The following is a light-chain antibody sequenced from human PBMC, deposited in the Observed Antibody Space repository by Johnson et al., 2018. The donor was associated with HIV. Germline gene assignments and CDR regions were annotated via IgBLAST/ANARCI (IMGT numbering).Light chain of an antibody. CDR3: AAWDDSLNGHYV. CDR2: RNN. Sequence: QSVLTQPPSASGPPGQRVTISCTGSSANIGSNPVNWYHQLPGTAPKLLIYRNNQRPSGVPDRFSGSKSGPSASLAISGLQAEDEADYYCAAWDDSLNGHYVFGTGTKVTVL. J-gene: IGLJ1*01. V-gene: IGLV1-44*01. CDR1: SANIGSNP.